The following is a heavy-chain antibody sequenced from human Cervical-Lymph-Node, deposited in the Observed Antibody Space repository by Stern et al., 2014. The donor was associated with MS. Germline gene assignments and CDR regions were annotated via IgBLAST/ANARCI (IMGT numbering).Heavy chain of an antibody. CDR1: GYTFTDYY. D-gene: IGHD3-3*01. CDR3: ARGGSVTIFGVHGTGEY. J-gene: IGHJ4*02. CDR2: INPNSGGA. Sequence: QVQLMQSGAEVKEPGASVKVSCRTSGYTFTDYYIHWVRQAPGQGLEWMGQINPNSGGANSARKFQGRVTMTRDTSISTAYMEVSSLSSDDTAVYYCARGGSVTIFGVHGTGEYWGQGTLVTVSS. V-gene: IGHV1-2*06.